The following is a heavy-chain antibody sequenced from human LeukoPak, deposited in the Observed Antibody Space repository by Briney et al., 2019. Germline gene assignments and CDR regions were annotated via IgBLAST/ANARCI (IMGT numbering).Heavy chain of an antibody. CDR2: ISYDGSNK. CDR1: GFTFSSYG. V-gene: IGHV3-30*18. D-gene: IGHD2-2*01. J-gene: IGHJ4*02. Sequence: PGRSLRLSCAASGFTFSSYGMHWVRQAPGKGLEWVAVISYDGSNKYYADSVKGRFTISRDNSKNTLYLQMNSLRAEDTAVYYCAKDDVGYCSSTSCRAYFDYWGQGTQVTVSS. CDR3: AKDDVGYCSSTSCRAYFDY.